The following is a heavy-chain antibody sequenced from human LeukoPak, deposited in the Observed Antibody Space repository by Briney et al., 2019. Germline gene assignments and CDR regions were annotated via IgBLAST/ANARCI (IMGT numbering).Heavy chain of an antibody. CDR2: ISSSSSTI. D-gene: IGHD5-18*01. CDR3: TGGGDSNVDSAMVSYYFDY. J-gene: IGHJ4*02. CDR1: GFTFSSYS. V-gene: IGHV3-48*02. Sequence: GGSLRLSCAASGFTFSSYSMNWVRQAPGKGLEWVSYISSSSSTIYYADSVKGRFTISRDNAKNSLYLQMNSLRDEDTAVYYCTGGGDSNVDSAMVSYYFDYWGQGTLVTVSS.